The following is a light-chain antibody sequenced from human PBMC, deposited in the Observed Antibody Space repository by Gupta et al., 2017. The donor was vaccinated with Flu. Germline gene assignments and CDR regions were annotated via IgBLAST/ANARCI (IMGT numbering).Light chain of an antibody. V-gene: IGLV1-40*01. CDR2: GNC. CDR3: YYYDTNPSSSSVG. Sequence: QSVLTQPPSVSGPPGQRVTISFTGSSSNIGAGSDVHWYQQLPGTAPKTLSFGNCNRPSGAPDISCGSSYGTSAYPATHTLQAEEEADYYDYYYDTNPSSSSVGVGTGTKLTVL. CDR1: SSNIGAGSD. J-gene: IGLJ1*01.